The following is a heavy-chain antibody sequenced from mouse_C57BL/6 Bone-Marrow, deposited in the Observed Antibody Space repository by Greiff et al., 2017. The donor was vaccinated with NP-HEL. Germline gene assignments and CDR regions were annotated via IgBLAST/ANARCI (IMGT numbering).Heavy chain of an antibody. D-gene: IGHD2-3*01. CDR2: ISNLAYSI. CDR1: GFTFSDYG. J-gene: IGHJ3*01. Sequence: DVMLVESGGGLVQPGGSLELSCAASGFTFSDYGMAWVRQAPRKGPEWVAFISNLAYSIYYADTVTGRFTISRENAKNTLYLEMSSLRSEDTAMYYCARPGDGYYGFAYWGQGTLVTVSA. CDR3: ARPGDGYYGFAY. V-gene: IGHV5-15*01.